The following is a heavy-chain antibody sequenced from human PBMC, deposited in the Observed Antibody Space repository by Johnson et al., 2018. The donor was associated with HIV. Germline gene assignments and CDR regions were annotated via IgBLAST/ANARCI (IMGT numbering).Heavy chain of an antibody. J-gene: IGHJ3*02. D-gene: IGHD4-17*01. CDR3: ARDGTTRPSGDAFDI. Sequence: QVQLVESGGGVVQPGRSLRLSCAASGFTFSSYSMHWVRQAPGKGLEWVAVISYDGSNKYYVDSVKGRFTISRDNSKNTLYLQMNSLRTEDTAVYYCARDGTTRPSGDAFDIWGQGTMVTVSS. CDR1: GFTFSSYS. V-gene: IGHV3-30*04. CDR2: ISYDGSNK.